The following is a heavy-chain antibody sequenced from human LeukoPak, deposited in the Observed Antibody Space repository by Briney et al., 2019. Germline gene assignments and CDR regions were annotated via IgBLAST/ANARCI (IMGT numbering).Heavy chain of an antibody. V-gene: IGHV3-7*01. CDR1: GFTFSRYW. CDR3: AREMEGFDY. Sequence: GGSLRLSCAASGFTFSRYWISWVRQAPGKGLEWVANIKQDRSEKSYVDSVKGRFTISRDNAKNSLYLQMDSLRAEDTAVYYCAREMEGFDYWGQGTLVTVSS. J-gene: IGHJ4*02. CDR2: IKQDRSEK. D-gene: IGHD2-8*01.